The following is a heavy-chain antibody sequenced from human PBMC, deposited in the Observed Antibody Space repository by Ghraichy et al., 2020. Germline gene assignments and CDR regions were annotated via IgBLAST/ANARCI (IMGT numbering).Heavy chain of an antibody. CDR1: GFTFSNFG. CDR3: AKDSSGWYASLNYFYYGMDV. V-gene: IGHV3-30*18. Sequence: GGSLRLSCAASGFTFSNFGIHWVRQAPGKGLEWVALISHDGTNKYYADSVKGRFTISRDNSKNMLHLQMNSPRADDTAVYYCAKDSSGWYASLNYFYYGMDVWGQGTTVTVSS. CDR2: ISHDGTNK. D-gene: IGHD6-19*01. J-gene: IGHJ6*02.